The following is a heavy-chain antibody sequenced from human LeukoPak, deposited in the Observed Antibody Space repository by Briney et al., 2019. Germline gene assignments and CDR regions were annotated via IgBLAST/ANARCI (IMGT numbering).Heavy chain of an antibody. CDR1: GFTFSNYW. J-gene: IGHJ6*03. CDR2: IKQDGSEK. V-gene: IGHV3-7*01. Sequence: GGSLRLSCAASGFTFSNYWMTWVRQAPGKGLEWVANIKQDGSEKYYVNSVKGRFAISRDNAKNSLYLQMNSLRAEDTAVYYCARDIGIVVADIKPKDYYYQYYYMDVWGKGTTVTVSS. D-gene: IGHD6-19*01. CDR3: ARDIGIVVADIKPKDYYYQYYYMDV.